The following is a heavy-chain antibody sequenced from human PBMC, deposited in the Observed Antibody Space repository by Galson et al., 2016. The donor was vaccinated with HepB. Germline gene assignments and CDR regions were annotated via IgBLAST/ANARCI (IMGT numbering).Heavy chain of an antibody. J-gene: IGHJ6*02. CDR1: GVTLKSHS. CDR3: AKGYDIWSGNDLYGMDG. V-gene: IGHV1-69*13. D-gene: IGHD3-3*01. Sequence: SVKVSCKASGVTLKSHSVSWARQAPGQGLEWMGEIIPIFGTPNYAQNFQGRVTITADGSTNTVYMDLTSLRSEDTAIYYCAKGYDIWSGNDLYGMDGGGQWTTVTVS. CDR2: IIPIFGTP.